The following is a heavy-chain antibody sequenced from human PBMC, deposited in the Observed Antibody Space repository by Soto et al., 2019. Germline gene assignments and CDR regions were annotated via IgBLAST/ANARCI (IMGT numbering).Heavy chain of an antibody. J-gene: IGHJ2*01. V-gene: IGHV3-33*01. Sequence: QVQLVESGGGVVQPGRPLRLSCAASGLTFSRYGMHWVRQAPGKGLEWVVGIRYDGSNQYYADSVKGRFTISRDNSKNTLNLQMNSLRAEDTAVYYCARDRYYDSSGHSNWYFDLWGRGTLVTVSS. CDR3: ARDRYYDSSGHSNWYFDL. D-gene: IGHD3-22*01. CDR2: IRYDGSNQ. CDR1: GLTFSRYG.